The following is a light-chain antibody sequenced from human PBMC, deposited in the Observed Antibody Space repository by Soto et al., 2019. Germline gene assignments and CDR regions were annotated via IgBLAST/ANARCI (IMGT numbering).Light chain of an antibody. J-gene: IGLJ1*01. CDR2: DVS. V-gene: IGLV2-14*01. CDR1: SSDVGGYNY. Sequence: QPASVSGSPGQSITISCTGTSSDVGGYNYVSWYQQHPGKAPKLMIYDVSNRPSGVSNRFSGSKSGNTASLTISGLQAEDEADYYCSSYTTTSTPYVFGTGTKLTVL. CDR3: SSYTTTSTPYV.